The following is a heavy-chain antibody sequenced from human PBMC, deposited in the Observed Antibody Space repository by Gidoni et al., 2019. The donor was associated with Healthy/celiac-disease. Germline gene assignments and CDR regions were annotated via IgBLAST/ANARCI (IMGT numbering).Heavy chain of an antibody. CDR3: TTKGPYYYGSGSYYMGY. D-gene: IGHD3-10*01. CDR2: MKSKTDGGTT. V-gene: IGHV3-15*07. Sequence: EVQLVESGGGLVKPGGSLRLSCAASGFTFSNAWLNWVSQAPGKGLEWVGRMKSKTDGGTTDYAAPVKGRFTISRDDSKNTLYLQMNSLKTEDTAVYYCTTKGPYYYGSGSYYMGYWGQGTLVTVSS. J-gene: IGHJ4*02. CDR1: GFTFSNAW.